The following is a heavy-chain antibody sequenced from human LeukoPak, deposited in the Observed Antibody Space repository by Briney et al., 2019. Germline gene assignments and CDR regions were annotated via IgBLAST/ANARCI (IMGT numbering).Heavy chain of an antibody. CDR1: GYTFTGYY. CDR3: ARDNSCSSSSCGNSYMDV. CDR2: INPNRGGT. J-gene: IGHJ6*03. Sequence: ASVKVSCKASGYTFTGYYIHWVRQAPGQGLEWMGWINPNRGGTNYAQKFQGRVTMTSDTSISTAYMELSGLRSDDTALYYCARDNSCSSSSCGNSYMDVWGKGTTVTVSS. V-gene: IGHV1-2*02. D-gene: IGHD2-2*01.